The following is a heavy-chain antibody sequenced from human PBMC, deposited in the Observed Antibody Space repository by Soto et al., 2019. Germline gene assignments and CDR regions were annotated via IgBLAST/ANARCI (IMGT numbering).Heavy chain of an antibody. J-gene: IGHJ3*02. D-gene: IGHD3-22*01. V-gene: IGHV1-2*04. Sequence: ASVKVSCKPSGYTFTGYYMHWVRQAPGQGLEWMGWINPNSGGTNYAQKFQGWVTMTRDTSISTAYMELSRLRSDDTAVYYCARGGHYYDSSGYYPTGAFDIWGQGTMVTVSS. CDR3: ARGGHYYDSSGYYPTGAFDI. CDR2: INPNSGGT. CDR1: GYTFTGYY.